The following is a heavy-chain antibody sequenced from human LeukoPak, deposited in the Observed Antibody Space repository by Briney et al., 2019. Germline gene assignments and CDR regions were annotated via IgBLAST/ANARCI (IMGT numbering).Heavy chain of an antibody. CDR1: GGSISSYY. Sequence: PSETLSLTCTVSGGSISSYYWSWIRQPPGKGLEWIGYIYYSGSTNYNPSLKSRVTISVDTSKNQFSLKLSSVTAADTAVYYCARLPLSMTMVTSGWYFDLWGHGTLVTVSS. J-gene: IGHJ2*01. CDR2: IYYSGST. CDR3: ARLPLSMTMVTSGWYFDL. D-gene: IGHD4/OR15-4a*01. V-gene: IGHV4-59*12.